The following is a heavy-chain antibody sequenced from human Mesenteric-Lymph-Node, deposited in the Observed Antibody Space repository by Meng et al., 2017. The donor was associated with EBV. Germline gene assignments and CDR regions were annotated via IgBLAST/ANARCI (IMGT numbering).Heavy chain of an antibody. V-gene: IGHV1-8*01. CDR1: GYTFTTYD. D-gene: IGHD4-17*01. Sequence: QVELAQSGAEVKKPGASVKVSCKASGYTFTTYDINWVRQAAGQGLEWMGWMNPKTGSTGYAQKFQGRVTMTRDTSMGTAYMELSSLRSEDTAVYYCARVNGDPDYWGQGTLVTVSS. J-gene: IGHJ4*02. CDR3: ARVNGDPDY. CDR2: MNPKTGST.